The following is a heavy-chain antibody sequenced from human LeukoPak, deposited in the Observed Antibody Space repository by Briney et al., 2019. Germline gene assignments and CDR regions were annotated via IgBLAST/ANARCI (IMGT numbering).Heavy chain of an antibody. V-gene: IGHV1-18*01. CDR1: GYTFTIYG. D-gene: IGHD2-2*01. CDR3: ARDLVVVVPAANKDRWFDP. J-gene: IGHJ5*02. Sequence: ASVKVSCKASGYTFTIYGISWVRQAPGQGLEWMGWISAYNGNTNYAQKLQGRVTMTTDTSTSTAYMELRSLRSDDTAVYYCARDLVVVVPAANKDRWFDPWGQGTLVTVSS. CDR2: ISAYNGNT.